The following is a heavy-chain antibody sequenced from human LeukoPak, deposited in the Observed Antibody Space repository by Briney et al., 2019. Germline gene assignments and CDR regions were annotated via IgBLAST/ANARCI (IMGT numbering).Heavy chain of an antibody. CDR3: ARKVYSGCDSNAQGSYYFDY. J-gene: IGHJ4*02. Sequence: PSETLSLTCAVYGGSFSGYYWSWIRQPPGRGLEWIGEINHSGSTNYNPSLKSRVTISVDTSKNQFSLKLSSVTAADTAVYYCARKVYSGCDSNAQGSYYFDYWGQGTLVTVSS. CDR1: GGSFSGYY. CDR2: INHSGST. D-gene: IGHD5-12*01. V-gene: IGHV4-34*01.